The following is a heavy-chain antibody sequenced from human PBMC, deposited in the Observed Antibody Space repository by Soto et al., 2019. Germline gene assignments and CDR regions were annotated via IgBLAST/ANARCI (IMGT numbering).Heavy chain of an antibody. D-gene: IGHD3-3*01. CDR1: GYTLTELS. J-gene: IGHJ6*02. Sequence: QVQLVQSGAEVKKPGASVKVSCKVSGYTLTELSMHWVRQAPGKGLEWMGGFDPEDGETIYAQTFQGRVTMTEDPSTDKAYMGLSGLRSEVTAVYYCETDPRRITIFGVVKVRGMDVWGQGTTVTVSS. CDR2: FDPEDGET. V-gene: IGHV1-24*01. CDR3: ETDPRRITIFGVVKVRGMDV.